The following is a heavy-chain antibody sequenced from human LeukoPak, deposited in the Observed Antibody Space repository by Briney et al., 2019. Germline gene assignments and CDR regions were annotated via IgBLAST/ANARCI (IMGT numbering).Heavy chain of an antibody. Sequence: GGSLRLSCAASGFTFDDYGMSWVRQAPGKGLEWVSGINWNGGSTGYADSVKGRFTISRDNAKNSLYLQMNSLRAEDTALHYCARDKGSSWYQSWFDPWGQGTLVTVSS. CDR3: ARDKGSSWYQSWFDP. CDR1: GFTFDDYG. CDR2: INWNGGST. V-gene: IGHV3-20*04. D-gene: IGHD6-13*01. J-gene: IGHJ5*02.